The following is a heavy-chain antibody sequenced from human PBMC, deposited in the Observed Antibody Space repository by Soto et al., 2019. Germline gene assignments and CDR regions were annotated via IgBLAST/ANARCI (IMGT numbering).Heavy chain of an antibody. CDR1: GFRFSEFY. CDR2: SRNKDNNFST. CDR3: ALNYYGLDV. Sequence: LRLSCAASGFRFSEFYMDWVRQAPGKGLEWVGRSRNKDNNFSTQYAASVEGRFTISRHDSQNSLFLQMNSLKIEDTAIYYCALNYYGLDVLGQGTTVTVSS. V-gene: IGHV3-72*01. J-gene: IGHJ6*02.